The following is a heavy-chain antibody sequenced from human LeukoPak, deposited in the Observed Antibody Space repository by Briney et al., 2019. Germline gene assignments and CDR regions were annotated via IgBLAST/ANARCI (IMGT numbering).Heavy chain of an antibody. V-gene: IGHV3-33*06. CDR3: AKDIQRGFDYTNSLDY. J-gene: IGHJ4*02. CDR2: IWSDGTNK. CDR1: GFMFTDYG. D-gene: IGHD4-11*01. Sequence: PGGSLRLSCAASGFMFTDYGMHWVRQAPGKGLEWVAVIWSDGTNKYYSDSVKGRFAISRDDSNDMVYLQMNRLRAEDTAVYYCAKDIQRGFDYTNSLDYWGQGTLVTASS.